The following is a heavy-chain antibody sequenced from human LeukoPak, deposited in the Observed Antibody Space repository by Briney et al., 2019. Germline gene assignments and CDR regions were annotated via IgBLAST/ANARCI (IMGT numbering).Heavy chain of an antibody. D-gene: IGHD2-2*01. CDR1: GYTFTSYG. CDR2: ISVYNGNT. CDR3: ARDPQPTYCSSTSCYPHDWYFDL. Sequence: ASVKVSCKASGYTFTSYGISWVRQAPGQGLEWMGWISVYNGNTNYARKLQGRVTMTTDTSTSTAYMELRSLRSDDTAVYYCARDPQPTYCSSTSCYPHDWYFDLWGRGTLVTVSS. J-gene: IGHJ2*01. V-gene: IGHV1-18*01.